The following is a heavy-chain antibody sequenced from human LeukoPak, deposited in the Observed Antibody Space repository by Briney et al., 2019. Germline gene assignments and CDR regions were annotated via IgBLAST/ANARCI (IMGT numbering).Heavy chain of an antibody. CDR1: GFPFSSYW. Sequence: GGSLRLSCVASGFPFSSYWMTWVRQAPGKGLEWVANIKQDGSKKSYVDSVKGRLTISRDNAKDSLYLQMNSLRAEDTAIYYCTRVGYIDEGIDYWGQGALVTVSS. CDR2: IKQDGSKK. CDR3: TRVGYIDEGIDY. D-gene: IGHD5-24*01. J-gene: IGHJ4*02. V-gene: IGHV3-7*04.